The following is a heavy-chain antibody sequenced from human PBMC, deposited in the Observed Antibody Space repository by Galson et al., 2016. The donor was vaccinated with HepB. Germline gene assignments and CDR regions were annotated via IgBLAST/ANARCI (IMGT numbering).Heavy chain of an antibody. V-gene: IGHV3-30*03. CDR3: ARDSYCTRTICYPYYFDS. Sequence: SLRLSCAASGFTFSASGMHWVRQAPGKGPEWLAVISFDGSNQFYADSVKGRFTISRDNSNNTLHLQMHSLRVEDTALYYCARDSYCTRTICYPYYFDSWGQGTLVAVSS. D-gene: IGHD2-2*01. CDR1: GFTFSASG. CDR2: ISFDGSNQ. J-gene: IGHJ4*02.